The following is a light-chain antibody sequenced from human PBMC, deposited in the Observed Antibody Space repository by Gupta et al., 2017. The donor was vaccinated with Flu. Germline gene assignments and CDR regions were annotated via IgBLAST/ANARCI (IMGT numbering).Light chain of an antibody. Sequence: EVVLTQSTGTLSLSPGERATLSCRAGQSVSGSLAWYQQKPGQAPRLLIYAASNRATGIPARFSGSGSGTDFTLTISSLEPEDFAVYYCQQRASWPLTFGGGTKVEIK. CDR3: QQRASWPLT. CDR1: QSVSGS. V-gene: IGKV3-11*01. CDR2: AAS. J-gene: IGKJ4*01.